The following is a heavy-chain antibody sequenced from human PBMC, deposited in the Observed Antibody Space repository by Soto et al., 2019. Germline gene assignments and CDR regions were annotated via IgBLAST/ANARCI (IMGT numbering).Heavy chain of an antibody. CDR3: ARHLTYCSAGSCYSDFPYYGMDV. D-gene: IGHD2-15*01. CDR1: GGSISSYY. J-gene: IGHJ6*02. V-gene: IGHV4-59*08. Sequence: PSETLSLTCTVSGGSISSYYWSWIRQPPGKGLEWIGYIYYSGSTNYNPSLKSRVTIPVDTSKNQFSLKLSSVTAADTAVYYCARHLTYCSAGSCYSDFPYYGMDVWGQGTTVTVSS. CDR2: IYYSGST.